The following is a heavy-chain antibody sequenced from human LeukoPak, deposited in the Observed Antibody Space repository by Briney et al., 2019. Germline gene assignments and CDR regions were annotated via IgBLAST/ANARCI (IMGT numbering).Heavy chain of an antibody. V-gene: IGHV4-39*07. Sequence: PSETLSLTCTVSGGSISSSSYYWGWIRQPPGKGLEWIGSIYYSGSTYYNPSLKSRVTISVDTSKNQFSLKLSSVTAADTAVYYCARDRGYCGGDCYGNYFDYWGQGTLVTVSS. J-gene: IGHJ4*02. CDR1: GGSISSSSYY. CDR2: IYYSGST. CDR3: ARDRGYCGGDCYGNYFDY. D-gene: IGHD2-21*02.